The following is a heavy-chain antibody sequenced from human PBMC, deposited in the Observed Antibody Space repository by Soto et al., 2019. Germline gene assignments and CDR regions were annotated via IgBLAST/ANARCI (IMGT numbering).Heavy chain of an antibody. J-gene: IGHJ6*02. Sequence: EVQVVESGGGLIQPGGSLRLSCAGSGLDFSNYNMDWVRQAPGKGLEWISYISNTARTIFYADSVKGRFTISRDNARNSLFLQMNSLRDEDTAVYYCARDGSRGYDMDVWGQGTTVTVSS. CDR2: ISNTARTI. V-gene: IGHV3-48*02. D-gene: IGHD1-1*01. CDR3: ARDGSRGYDMDV. CDR1: GLDFSNYN.